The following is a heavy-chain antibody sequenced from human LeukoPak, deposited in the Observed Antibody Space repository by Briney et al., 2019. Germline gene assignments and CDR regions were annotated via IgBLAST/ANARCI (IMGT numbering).Heavy chain of an antibody. CDR2: IYYSGST. CDR1: GGSISSYY. D-gene: IGHD3-10*01. CDR3: ARSYGSGSYHV. V-gene: IGHV4-59*08. Sequence: SETLSLTCTVSGGSISSYYWSWIRQPPGKGLEWIGYIYYSGSTNYNPSLKSRVTISVDTSKNQFSLKLSSVTAADTAVYYCARSYGSGSYHVWGQGTLVTVSS. J-gene: IGHJ1*01.